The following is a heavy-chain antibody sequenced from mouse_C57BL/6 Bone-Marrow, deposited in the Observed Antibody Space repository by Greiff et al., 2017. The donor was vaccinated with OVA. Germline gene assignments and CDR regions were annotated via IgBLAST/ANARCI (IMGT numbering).Heavy chain of an antibody. J-gene: IGHJ1*03. CDR1: GFNIKDDY. CDR3: TAYYSNCPYWYFDV. Sequence: EVQLQQSGAELVRPGASVKLSCTASGFNIKDDYMHWVKQRPEQGLEWIGWIDPENGDTAYASKFQGKATITADTSSNTAYLQLSSLTSEDTAVYYCTAYYSNCPYWYFDVWGTGTTVTVSS. CDR2: IDPENGDT. D-gene: IGHD2-5*01. V-gene: IGHV14-4*01.